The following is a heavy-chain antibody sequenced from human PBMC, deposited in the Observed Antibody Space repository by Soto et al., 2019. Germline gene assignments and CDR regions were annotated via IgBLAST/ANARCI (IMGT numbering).Heavy chain of an antibody. J-gene: IGHJ6*02. D-gene: IGHD6-6*01. V-gene: IGHV4-59*01. CDR1: GGSISSYY. CDR3: ARDVKYSSSTGDYYYGMDV. CDR2: IYYSGST. Sequence: SETLSLTCTVSGGSISSYYWSWMRQPPGKGLEWIGYIYYSGSTNYNPSLKSRVTISVDTSKNQFSLKLSPVTAADTAVYYCARDVKYSSSTGDYYYGMDVWGQGTTVTVSS.